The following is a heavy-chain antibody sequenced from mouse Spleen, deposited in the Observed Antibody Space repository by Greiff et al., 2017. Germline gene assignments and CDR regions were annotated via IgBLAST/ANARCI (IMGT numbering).Heavy chain of an antibody. J-gene: IGHJ2*01. CDR2: ISYDGSN. CDR1: GYSITSGYY. CDR3: ARDHYGSSYAFDY. Sequence: EVQLQESGPGLVKPSQSLSLTCSVTGYSITSGYYWNWIRQFPGNKLEWMGYISYDGSNNYNPSLKNRISITRDTSKNQFFLKLNSVTTEDTATYYCARDHYGSSYAFDYWGQGTTLTVSS. D-gene: IGHD1-1*01. V-gene: IGHV3-6*01.